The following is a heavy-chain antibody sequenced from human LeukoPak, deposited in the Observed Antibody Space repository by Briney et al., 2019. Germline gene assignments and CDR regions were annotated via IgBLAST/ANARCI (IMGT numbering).Heavy chain of an antibody. CDR3: ARGEGVWFGELSFDY. D-gene: IGHD3-10*01. CDR2: ISATADSL. J-gene: IGHJ4*02. Sequence: GGSLRLSCAASGFTFSSYGMSWVRQAPGKGLEWVSTISATADSLYYADSVKGRFTISRDNSKNTLYLQMNSLRAEDTAVYYCARGEGVWFGELSFDYWGQGTLVTVSS. V-gene: IGHV3-23*01. CDR1: GFTFSSYG.